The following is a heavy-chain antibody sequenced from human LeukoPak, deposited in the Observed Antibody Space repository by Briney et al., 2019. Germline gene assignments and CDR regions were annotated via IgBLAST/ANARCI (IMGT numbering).Heavy chain of an antibody. V-gene: IGHV3-23*01. CDR3: AKYHPSYYDSSGGKVLYFDD. CDR1: GFTFSTYA. D-gene: IGHD3-22*01. Sequence: GGSLRLSCAASGFTFSTYALTWVRQAPGKGLEWVSGISGTGGSTYYADSVKGRFTISRDNSKSTLYLQMNSLRAEDTAIYYCAKYHPSYYDSSGGKVLYFDDWGQGTLVTVSS. CDR2: ISGTGGST. J-gene: IGHJ4*02.